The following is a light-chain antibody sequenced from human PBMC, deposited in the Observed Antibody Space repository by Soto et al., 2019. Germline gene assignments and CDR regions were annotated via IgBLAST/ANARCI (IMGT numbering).Light chain of an antibody. CDR1: SSDVGGYNY. CDR2: EVN. CDR3: SSYTSDTSPYV. Sequence: QSALTQPASVSGSPGQSITISCTGTSSDVGGYNYVSWYQLHPGKAPKLIIYEVNNRPSGLSNRFSGSKSGNTASLTISGLQADDEGDYYCSSYTSDTSPYVFGTGTKVT. J-gene: IGLJ1*01. V-gene: IGLV2-14*01.